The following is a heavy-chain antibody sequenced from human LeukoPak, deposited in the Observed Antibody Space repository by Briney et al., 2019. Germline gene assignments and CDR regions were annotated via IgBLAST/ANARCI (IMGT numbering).Heavy chain of an antibody. Sequence: ASVKVSCKASGYTFTSYYMHWVRQAPGQGLEWMGMINPSGGSTSYAQKFQGRVTMTRDTSTSTVYMELSSLRSEDTAVYYCASTDHIAAAGTKAEYFQHWGRGTLVTVSS. J-gene: IGHJ1*01. D-gene: IGHD6-13*01. CDR1: GYTFTSYY. CDR3: ASTDHIAAAGTKAEYFQH. CDR2: INPSGGST. V-gene: IGHV1-46*01.